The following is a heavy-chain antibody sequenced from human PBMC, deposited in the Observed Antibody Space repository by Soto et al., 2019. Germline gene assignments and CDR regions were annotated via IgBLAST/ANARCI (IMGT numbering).Heavy chain of an antibody. D-gene: IGHD3-3*01. Sequence: GASVKVSCKASGYTFTSYAMHWVRHAPGQRLEWMGWINAGNGNTKYSQKFQGRVTITRDTSASTAYMELSSLRSEDTAVYYCAREGYYDFWSGSWFDPWGQGTLVTVSS. CDR1: GYTFTSYA. CDR3: AREGYYDFWSGSWFDP. V-gene: IGHV1-3*01. J-gene: IGHJ5*02. CDR2: INAGNGNT.